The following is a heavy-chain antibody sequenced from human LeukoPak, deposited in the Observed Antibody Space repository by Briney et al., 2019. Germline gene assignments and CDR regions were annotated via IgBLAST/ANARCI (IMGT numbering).Heavy chain of an antibody. D-gene: IGHD2-21*02. Sequence: GESLRLSCAASGVTVSTSYMIWVRQAPGKGLEWVSVIYGEGNTYYADSVKGQFTISRDDSKNTLSLQMTSLRAADTAIYYCARVTDPRYNYFDPWGQGTLVTVSS. CDR1: GVTVSTSY. V-gene: IGHV3-53*01. J-gene: IGHJ5*02. CDR2: IYGEGNT. CDR3: ARVTDPRYNYFDP.